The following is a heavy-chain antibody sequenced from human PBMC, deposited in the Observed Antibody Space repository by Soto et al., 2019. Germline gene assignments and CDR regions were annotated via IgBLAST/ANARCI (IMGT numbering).Heavy chain of an antibody. CDR3: ARQGSGSEYPQYFYYGMDV. Sequence: QVQLVQSGAEVEKPGASVKVSCKTSGYTFTAYYIHWVRQAPGQGLEWMGWINPNSGVANYAQNSQGRVTITRDTSISTVYMELSKMRSEDTTVYYCARQGSGSEYPQYFYYGMDVWGQGTTVAASS. J-gene: IGHJ6*02. CDR2: INPNSGVA. D-gene: IGHD5-12*01. V-gene: IGHV1-2*02. CDR1: GYTFTAYY.